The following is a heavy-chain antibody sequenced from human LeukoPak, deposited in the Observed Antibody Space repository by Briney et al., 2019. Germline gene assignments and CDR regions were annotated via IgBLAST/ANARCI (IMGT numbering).Heavy chain of an antibody. Sequence: ASVKVSCKASGGTLSSYAISWVRQAPGQGLEWMGGIIPIFGTANYAQKFQGRVTITADESTSTAYMELSSLRSEDTAVYYCATRLPYSSGWYYNWFDPWGQGTLVTVSS. J-gene: IGHJ5*02. CDR2: IIPIFGTA. V-gene: IGHV1-69*13. CDR3: ATRLPYSSGWYYNWFDP. CDR1: GGTLSSYA. D-gene: IGHD6-19*01.